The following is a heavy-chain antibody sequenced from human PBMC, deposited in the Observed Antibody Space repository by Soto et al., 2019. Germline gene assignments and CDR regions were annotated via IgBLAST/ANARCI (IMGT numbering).Heavy chain of an antibody. J-gene: IGHJ4*02. CDR1: GFTFSSYA. D-gene: IGHD6-19*01. CDR3: AKGEVAVAGTLDY. Sequence: EVQLLESGGGLVQPGGSLRLSCAASGFTFSSYAMSWVRQAPGKGLEWVSAISGSGGSTYYADSVKGRFTISSDNSKNTLYLQRNSLRAEDTAVYYGAKGEVAVAGTLDYWGQGTLVTVSS. CDR2: ISGSGGST. V-gene: IGHV3-23*01.